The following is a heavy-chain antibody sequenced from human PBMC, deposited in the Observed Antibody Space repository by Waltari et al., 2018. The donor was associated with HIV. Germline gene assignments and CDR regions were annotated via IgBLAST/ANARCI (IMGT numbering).Heavy chain of an antibody. J-gene: IGHJ3*02. CDR3: AKAYYYDSSGSTDAFDI. D-gene: IGHD3-22*01. V-gene: IGHV1-18*01. CDR1: GYTFTSYG. Sequence: QVQLVQSGAEVKKPGASVKVSCKASGYTFTSYGISWVRQAPGQGLEWMGWISAYNANTNYAQILQGRVTMTTDTSPSTAYMELRSLRSDDTAVYYCAKAYYYDSSGSTDAFDIWGQGTMVTVSS. CDR2: ISAYNANT.